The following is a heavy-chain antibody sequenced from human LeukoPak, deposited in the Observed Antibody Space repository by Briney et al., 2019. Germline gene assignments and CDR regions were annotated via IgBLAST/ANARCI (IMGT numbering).Heavy chain of an antibody. Sequence: RWASLKVSCKASGGTFSSYSISWVRQAPGQGLEWMGGIIPIFGTANYAQKFQGRVTIIADESTNTAYMELSNVRSEDTAVYYCARDSHRIYSYGLFDYWGQGTLVTVSS. V-gene: IGHV1-69*13. D-gene: IGHD5-18*01. CDR3: ARDSHRIYSYGLFDY. CDR2: IIPIFGTA. CDR1: GGTFSSYS. J-gene: IGHJ4*02.